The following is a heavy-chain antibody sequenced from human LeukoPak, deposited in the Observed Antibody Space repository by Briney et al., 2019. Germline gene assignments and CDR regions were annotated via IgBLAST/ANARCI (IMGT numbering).Heavy chain of an antibody. V-gene: IGHV4-59*01. CDR3: ARVGRYGYNLEYFDY. D-gene: IGHD5-24*01. Sequence: SETLSLTCTVSGGSINSYYWSWIRRPPGKGLEWIGYIYYSGSTNYNPSLKSRVTISVDTSKNQFSLKLSSVTAADTAVYYCARVGRYGYNLEYFDYWGQGTLVTVSS. CDR2: IYYSGST. J-gene: IGHJ4*02. CDR1: GGSINSYY.